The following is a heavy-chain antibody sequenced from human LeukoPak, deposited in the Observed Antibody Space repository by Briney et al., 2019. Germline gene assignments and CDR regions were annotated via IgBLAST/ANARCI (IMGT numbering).Heavy chain of an antibody. CDR2: INTNTGNP. V-gene: IGHV7-4-1*02. CDR3: ARGGLLRVLRFLTYPHY. J-gene: IGHJ4*02. CDR1: GYTFTSYA. D-gene: IGHD3-3*01. Sequence: ASVKVSCTASGYTFTSYAMNWVRQAPGQGPEWMGWINTNTGNPTYAQGFTGRFVFSLDTSVSTAYLQISSLKAEDTAVYYCARGGLLRVLRFLTYPHYWGQGTLVTVSS.